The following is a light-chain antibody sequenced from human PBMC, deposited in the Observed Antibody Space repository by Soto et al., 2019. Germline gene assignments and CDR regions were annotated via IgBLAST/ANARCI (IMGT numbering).Light chain of an antibody. CDR2: GAT. Sequence: EIVLTQSPGTLSLYPGERATLSCRASQSVSSSYLAWYQQKPGQAPRLLIYGATSRATGIPDRFSGSGSVTDISLTTSRMKPEDIVVYCCTQYGSSRTFGQRTNVEIK. CDR3: TQYGSSRT. J-gene: IGKJ1*01. V-gene: IGKV3-20*01. CDR1: QSVSSSY.